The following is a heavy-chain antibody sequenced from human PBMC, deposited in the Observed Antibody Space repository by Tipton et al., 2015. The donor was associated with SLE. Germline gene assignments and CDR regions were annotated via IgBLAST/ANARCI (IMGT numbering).Heavy chain of an antibody. D-gene: IGHD6-13*01. V-gene: IGHV4-34*01. J-gene: IGHJ4*02. CDR3: ARAFSSSWAFDY. CDR2: INHSGST. Sequence: LRLSCAVYGGSFSGYYWSWIRQPPGKGLEWIGEINHSGSTNYNPSLKSRVTISVDTSKNQFSLKLSSVTAADTAVYYCARAFSSSWAFDYWGQGTLVTVSS. CDR1: GGSFSGYY.